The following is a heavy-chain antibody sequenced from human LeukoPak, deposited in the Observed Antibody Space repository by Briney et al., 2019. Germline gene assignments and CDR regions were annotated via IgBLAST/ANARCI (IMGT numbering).Heavy chain of an antibody. D-gene: IGHD3-3*01. CDR3: ARGATDFSY. V-gene: IGHV4-34*01. CDR1: GGSFGGYY. J-gene: IGHJ4*02. Sequence: SETLSLTCAVYGGSFGGYYWNWIRQPPGKGLEWIGEIDHSGSTNYNPSLKSRVTISVDTSKNQFSLKLSSVTVADTAVYYCARGATDFSYWGQGTLVTVSS. CDR2: IDHSGST.